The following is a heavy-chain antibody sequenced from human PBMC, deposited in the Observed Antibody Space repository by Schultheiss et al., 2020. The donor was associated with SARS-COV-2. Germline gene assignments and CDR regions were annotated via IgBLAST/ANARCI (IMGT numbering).Heavy chain of an antibody. CDR2: IYTSGST. J-gene: IGHJ4*02. Sequence: SQTLSLTCTVSGGSISTYYWTWIRQPPGKGLEWIGRIYTSGSTNYNPSLKSRVTMSVDTSKNQFSLKLSSVTAADTAVYYCARRYSGYDWNWGQGTLVTVSS. CDR1: GGSISTYY. V-gene: IGHV4-4*07. CDR3: ARRYSGYDWN. D-gene: IGHD5-12*01.